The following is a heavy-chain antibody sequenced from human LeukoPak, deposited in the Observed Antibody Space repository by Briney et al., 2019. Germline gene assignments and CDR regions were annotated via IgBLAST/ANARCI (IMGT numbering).Heavy chain of an antibody. Sequence: ASVKVSCKASGYTFTGYYMHWVRQAPGQGLEWMGWINPNSGGTNYAQKFQGRVTMTRDTSISTAYMELSRLRSDDTAVYYCAKESPMGGSTTVTRRDYGMDVWGQGTTVTVSS. CDR1: GYTFTGYY. J-gene: IGHJ6*02. V-gene: IGHV1-2*02. CDR3: AKESPMGGSTTVTRRDYGMDV. CDR2: INPNSGGT. D-gene: IGHD4-17*01.